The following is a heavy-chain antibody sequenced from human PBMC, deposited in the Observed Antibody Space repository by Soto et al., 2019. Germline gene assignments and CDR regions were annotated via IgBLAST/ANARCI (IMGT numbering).Heavy chain of an antibody. J-gene: IGHJ4*02. CDR2: ISNSGRIT. D-gene: IGHD3-16*01. Sequence: QVHLEESGGGLVKPGGSLRLSCTASGFTFSDYYMGWIRQAPGKGLEWVSDISNSGRITHHADSVEGRFTISRDNAKNSLYLPMNSLRPEDSAIYYCARDLGGGGLTLEYWGQGTLVTVSA. CDR1: GFTFSDYY. V-gene: IGHV3-11*01. CDR3: ARDLGGGGLTLEY.